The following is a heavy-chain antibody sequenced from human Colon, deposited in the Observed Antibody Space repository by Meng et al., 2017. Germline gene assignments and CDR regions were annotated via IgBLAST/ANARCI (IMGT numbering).Heavy chain of an antibody. Sequence: SLKISCAGSGFNFNDYAMHWVRKAPGRGLEWVSGISWSSGSPDYADSVKGRFTISRDNAKNSVYLQMNNLRPEDTAFYYCAKERRRYSSWWKYSFDYWGQGSQVTVSS. J-gene: IGHJ4*02. D-gene: IGHD6-19*01. CDR1: GFNFNDYA. CDR3: AKERRRYSSWWKYSFDY. V-gene: IGHV3-9*01. CDR2: ISWSSGSP.